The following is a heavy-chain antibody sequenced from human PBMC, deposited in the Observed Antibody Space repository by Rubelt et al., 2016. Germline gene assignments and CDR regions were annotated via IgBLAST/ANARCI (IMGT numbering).Heavy chain of an antibody. CDR2: INPNSGGT. V-gene: IGHV1-2*04. Sequence: VRQAPGQGLEWMGWINPNSGGTNYAQKFQGWVTMTRDTSISTAYMELSRLRSDDTAVYYCARDRRIVGATVRDGFDYFDYWGQGTLVTVSS. J-gene: IGHJ4*02. CDR3: ARDRRIVGATVRDGFDYFDY. D-gene: IGHD1-26*01.